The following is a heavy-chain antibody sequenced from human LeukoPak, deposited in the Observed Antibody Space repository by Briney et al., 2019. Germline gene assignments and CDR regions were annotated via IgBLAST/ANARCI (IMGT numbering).Heavy chain of an antibody. CDR3: ARDKYGGNSNAFDI. CDR2: ISGSGGST. Sequence: GGSLRLSCAASGFSFNSYAMSWVRQAPGKGLECVSGISGSGGSTYYTDSVKGRFTISRDNSKNTLYLRMNSLRAEDTAVYYCARDKYGGNSNAFDIWGQGTLVTVSS. V-gene: IGHV3-23*01. CDR1: GFSFNSYA. D-gene: IGHD4-23*01. J-gene: IGHJ3*02.